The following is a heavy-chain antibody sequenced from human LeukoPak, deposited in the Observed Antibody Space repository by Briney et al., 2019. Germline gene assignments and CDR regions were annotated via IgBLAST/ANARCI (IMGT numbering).Heavy chain of an antibody. CDR1: GGSISSGGYY. V-gene: IGHV4-61*02. Sequence: PSQTLSLTCTVSGGSISSGGYYWSWIRQPPGKGLEWIGRIYTSGSTNYNPSLKSRVTISVDTSKNQFSLKLSSVTAADTAVYYCARGGNPPLLWFGEFANWFDPWGQGTLVTVSS. CDR2: IYTSGST. J-gene: IGHJ5*02. D-gene: IGHD3-10*01. CDR3: ARGGNPPLLWFGEFANWFDP.